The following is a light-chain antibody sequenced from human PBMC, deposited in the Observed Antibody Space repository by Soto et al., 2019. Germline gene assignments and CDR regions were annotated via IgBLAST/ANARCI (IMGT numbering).Light chain of an antibody. CDR2: KDI. Sequence: SYELTQPPSVSVSPGQTARITCSGDALPKQYAYWYQQKPGQAPVLVIYKDIERPSGIPERFSGSSSGTTVTLTISGVQAEDEADYYCQSADSSGTLVVFGGGTKLTV. CDR1: ALPKQY. J-gene: IGLJ2*01. V-gene: IGLV3-25*03. CDR3: QSADSSGTLVV.